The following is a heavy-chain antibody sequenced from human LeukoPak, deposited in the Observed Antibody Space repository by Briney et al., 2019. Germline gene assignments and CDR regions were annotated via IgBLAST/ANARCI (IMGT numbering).Heavy chain of an antibody. CDR3: AKDPYSNPLNFDY. J-gene: IGHJ4*02. CDR1: GLXFSSHA. D-gene: IGHD4-11*01. V-gene: IGHV3-23*01. CDR2: ISGRGGST. Sequence: GGSLRLSCGASGLXFSSHAISWVRQAPGKGLEWVSAISGRGGSTYYADSVKGRFTISRDNSENALYLQMNSLRAEDTAIYYCAKDPYSNPLNFDYWGQGTLVTVSS.